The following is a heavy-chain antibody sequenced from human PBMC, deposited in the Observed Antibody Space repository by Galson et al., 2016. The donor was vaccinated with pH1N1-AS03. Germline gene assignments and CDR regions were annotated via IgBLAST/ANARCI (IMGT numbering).Heavy chain of an antibody. J-gene: IGHJ4*02. CDR1: GFTFSTYA. V-gene: IGHV3-23*01. Sequence: SLRLSCAASGFTFSTYAMSWVRQAQGKGLEWVSSISASGGDTYSADSVKGHYTISRDNSRNTVSLQMNSLRADDTAVYYCVRRSPWATVGTYYFDYWGQGTLVTVSS. CDR2: ISASGGDT. D-gene: IGHD4-23*01. CDR3: VRRSPWATVGTYYFDY.